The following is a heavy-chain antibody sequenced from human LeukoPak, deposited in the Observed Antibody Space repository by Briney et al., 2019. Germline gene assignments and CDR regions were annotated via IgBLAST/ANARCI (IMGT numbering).Heavy chain of an antibody. J-gene: IGHJ5*02. V-gene: IGHV4-59*01. Sequence: SETLSLTCTVSGGSISSYYWSWIRQPPGKGLEWIGYIYYSGSTNYNPSLKSRVTISVDTSKNQFSLKLSSVTAADTAVYYCARISSYYDTGNWFDPWGQGTLVTVSS. CDR1: GGSISSYY. CDR2: IYYSGST. D-gene: IGHD3-22*01. CDR3: ARISSYYDTGNWFDP.